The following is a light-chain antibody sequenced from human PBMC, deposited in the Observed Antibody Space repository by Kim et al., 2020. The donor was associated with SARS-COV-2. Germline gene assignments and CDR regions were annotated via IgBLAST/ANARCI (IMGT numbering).Light chain of an antibody. CDR1: QSVVSTSDSSNY. Sequence: ATINCKSSQSVVSTSDSSNYLAWFQHKPGHPPRSLIYRASTREIGVPDRYSGSGSGTDFTLSNDSLQAEDVAVYYCQQYYINPRTFGKGTKVDIK. V-gene: IGKV4-1*01. CDR2: RAS. CDR3: QQYYINPRT. J-gene: IGKJ1*01.